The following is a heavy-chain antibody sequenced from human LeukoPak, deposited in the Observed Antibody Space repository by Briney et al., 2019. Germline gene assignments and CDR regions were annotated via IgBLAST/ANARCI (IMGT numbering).Heavy chain of an antibody. J-gene: IGHJ5*02. CDR3: AKDSDPSSSTWFDP. D-gene: IGHD6-6*01. CDR1: GFTFSSYG. CDR2: IWYDGSNK. V-gene: IGHV3-33*06. Sequence: QPGGSLRLSCAASGFTFSSYGMHWVRQAPGKGLEWVAVIWYDGSNKYYADSVKGRFTISRDNSKNTLYLQMNSLRAEDTAVYYCAKDSDPSSSTWFDPWGQGTLVTVSS.